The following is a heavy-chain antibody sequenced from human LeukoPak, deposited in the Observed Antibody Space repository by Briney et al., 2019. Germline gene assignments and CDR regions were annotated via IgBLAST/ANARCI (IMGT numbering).Heavy chain of an antibody. D-gene: IGHD3-10*01. Sequence: GGSLRLSCAASGFTFSSYAMSWIRQAPGKGLEWVSAISGSGGSTYYADSVKGRFTISRDNSKNTLYLQMNSLRAEDTAVYYCAKDLGHYYGSGSALYYYYYGMDVWGQGTTVTVSS. CDR2: ISGSGGST. CDR1: GFTFSSYA. J-gene: IGHJ6*02. CDR3: AKDLGHYYGSGSALYYYYYGMDV. V-gene: IGHV3-23*01.